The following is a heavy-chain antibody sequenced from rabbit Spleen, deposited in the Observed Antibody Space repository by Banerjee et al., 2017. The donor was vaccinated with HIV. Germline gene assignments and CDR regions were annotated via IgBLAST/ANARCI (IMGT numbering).Heavy chain of an antibody. CDR3: ARNFDL. CDR1: GFSFSSSYY. V-gene: IGHV1S45*01. CDR2: IYNGDGGRT. J-gene: IGHJ4*01. Sequence: QEQLVESGGGLVQPEGSLTLTCTASGFSFSSSYYMSWVRQAPGKGLEWIACIYNGDGGRTYYATWAKGRFTISKTSSTTVTLQMTSLTAADTATYFCARNFDLWGQGTLVTVS.